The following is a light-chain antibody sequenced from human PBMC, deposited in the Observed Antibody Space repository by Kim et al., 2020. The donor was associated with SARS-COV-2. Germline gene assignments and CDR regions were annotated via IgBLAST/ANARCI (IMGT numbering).Light chain of an antibody. J-gene: IGLJ3*02. CDR1: SSDVGGYNY. CDR2: EVS. V-gene: IGLV2-8*01. CDR3: SSYAGSNNLV. Sequence: GQSVTISCTGTSSDVGGYNYVSWYQQHPGKAPKRMIYEVSKRPAGVPDRFSGSKSGNTASLTVSGLQAEDEADYYCSSYAGSNNLVFGGGTQLTVL.